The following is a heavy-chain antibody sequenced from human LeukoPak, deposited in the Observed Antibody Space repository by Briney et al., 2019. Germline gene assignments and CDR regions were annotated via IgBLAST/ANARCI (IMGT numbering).Heavy chain of an antibody. V-gene: IGHV3-21*01. CDR3: ASWEWFLSHY. J-gene: IGHJ4*02. CDR2: ISSSSSYI. D-gene: IGHD3-3*01. Sequence: GGSLRLSCAASGFTFSSYSMNWVRQAPGKGLEWVSSISSSSSYIYYADSVKGRFTISRDNAKNSLYLQMNSLRAKDTAVYYCASWEWFLSHYWGQGTLVTVSS. CDR1: GFTFSSYS.